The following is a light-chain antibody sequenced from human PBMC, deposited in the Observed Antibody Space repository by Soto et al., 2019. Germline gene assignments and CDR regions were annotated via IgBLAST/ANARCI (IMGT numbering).Light chain of an antibody. J-gene: IGLJ2*01. CDR1: PGAVTSGHY. CDR3: LLSYSGARPVV. Sequence: QAVVTQEASLTVSPGGTVTLTCGSSPGAVTSGHYPYWFQQKPGQATRTLIYDTSNKHSWTPARFSGSLLGGKAALTLSGAQPEDEAEYSCLLSYSGARPVVFGGGTKLTVL. CDR2: DTS. V-gene: IGLV7-46*01.